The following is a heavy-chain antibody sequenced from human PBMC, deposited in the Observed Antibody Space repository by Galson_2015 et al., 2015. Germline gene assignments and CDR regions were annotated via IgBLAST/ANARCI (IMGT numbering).Heavy chain of an antibody. J-gene: IGHJ4*02. Sequence: LRLSCAASGFTFSTYGMHWVRQAPGKGLEWVAVIAYDGSNKYYADSVKGRFTISRDNSKNTLYLQMNSLRAEDTAVYYCAKVMGYGSGNSRYYFDYWGQGTLVTVSS. CDR1: GFTFSTYG. V-gene: IGHV3-30*18. CDR3: AKVMGYGSGNSRYYFDY. CDR2: IAYDGSNK. D-gene: IGHD3-10*01.